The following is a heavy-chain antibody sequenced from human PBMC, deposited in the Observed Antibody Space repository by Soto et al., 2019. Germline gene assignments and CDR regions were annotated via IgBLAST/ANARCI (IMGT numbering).Heavy chain of an antibody. Sequence: ASVKVSCKASGYMFTGYYMHCVRQAPGRGLECMGWIKPDSGGTNYQQKFRGRVTMTRDTSISTAYLELSSLRSDDTAVYYCTRKVATFNFDDWGHGTLVTVSS. J-gene: IGHJ4*01. CDR2: IKPDSGGT. V-gene: IGHV1-2*02. CDR3: TRKVATFNFDD. CDR1: GYMFTGYY. D-gene: IGHD5-12*01.